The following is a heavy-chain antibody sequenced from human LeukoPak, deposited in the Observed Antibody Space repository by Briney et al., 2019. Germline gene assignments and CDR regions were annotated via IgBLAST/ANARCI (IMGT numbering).Heavy chain of an antibody. CDR1: GYTFTYHY. J-gene: IGHJ4*02. D-gene: IGHD1-1*01. V-gene: IGHV1-46*01. CDR3: ARESDVGKDFDY. Sequence: ASVKVSCKASGYTFTYHYIHLVRQAPGQGLEWMGIINPDNGNTDYAQRFQGRVTLTRDTSRTTVYMELSSLDSEDTAMYYCARESDVGKDFDYRGQGTLVTVSS. CDR2: INPDNGNT.